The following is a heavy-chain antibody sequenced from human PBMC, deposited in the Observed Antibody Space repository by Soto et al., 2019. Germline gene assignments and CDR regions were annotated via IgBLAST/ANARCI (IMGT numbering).Heavy chain of an antibody. J-gene: IGHJ3*02. CDR1: GGFISSSSYY. Sequence: QLQLQESGPGLVKPSETLSLTCTVSGGFISSSSYYWGWIRQPPGKGLEWIGSIYYSGSTYYNPSLKSRVTISVDTSKNQFSLKLSSVIAADTAVYYCARPFLDTQDAFDIWGQGTMVTVSS. CDR3: ARPFLDTQDAFDI. V-gene: IGHV4-39*01. CDR2: IYYSGST. D-gene: IGHD5-18*01.